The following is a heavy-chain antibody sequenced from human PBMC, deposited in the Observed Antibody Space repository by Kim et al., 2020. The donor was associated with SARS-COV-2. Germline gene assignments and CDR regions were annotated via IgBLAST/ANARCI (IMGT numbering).Heavy chain of an antibody. J-gene: IGHJ5*02. CDR2: IRSKANSYET. CDR1: GFTFSGSA. V-gene: IGHV3-73*01. CDR3: TRRGGDIVVVPAAPEGSCEP. Sequence: GGSLRLSCAASGFTFSGSAMHWVRQASGKGLEWVGRIRSKANSYETAYAASVKGRFTISRDDSKNTAYMQMNSLKTEDTAVYYCTRRGGDIVVVPAAPEGSCEPWGEGTLVTVSS. D-gene: IGHD2-2*01.